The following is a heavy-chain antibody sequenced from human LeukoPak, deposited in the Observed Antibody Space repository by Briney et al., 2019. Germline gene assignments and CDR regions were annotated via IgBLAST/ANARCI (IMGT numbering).Heavy chain of an antibody. V-gene: IGHV4-38-2*02. CDR2: IYHSGST. CDR1: GYSISSGYY. D-gene: IGHD3-3*01. Sequence: SETLSLTCTVSGYSISSGYYWGWIRQPPGKGLEWIGSIYHSGSTYYNPSLKSRVTISVDTSKNQFSLRLSSVTAADTAVYYCARNPGGSGYYIIWFDPWGQGTLVTVSS. J-gene: IGHJ5*02. CDR3: ARNPGGSGYYIIWFDP.